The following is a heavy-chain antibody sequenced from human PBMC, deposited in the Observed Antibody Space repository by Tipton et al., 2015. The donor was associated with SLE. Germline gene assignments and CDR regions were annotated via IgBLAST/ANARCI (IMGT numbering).Heavy chain of an antibody. CDR3: AKDRITMIVVATDAFDI. J-gene: IGHJ3*02. Sequence: SLRLSCAASGFTFSDHYMDWVRQAPGKGLEWVSAISGSGGSTYYADSVKGRFTISRDNSKNTLYLQMNSLRAEDTAVYYCAKDRITMIVVATDAFDIWGQGTMVTVSS. CDR2: ISGSGGST. D-gene: IGHD3-22*01. CDR1: GFTFSDHY. V-gene: IGHV3-23*01.